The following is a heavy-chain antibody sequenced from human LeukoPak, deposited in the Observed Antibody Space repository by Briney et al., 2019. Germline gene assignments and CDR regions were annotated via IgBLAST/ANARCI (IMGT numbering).Heavy chain of an antibody. V-gene: IGHV4-61*08. CDR2: IYYSGST. J-gene: IGHJ6*03. Sequence: SQTLSLTCSVSGGSISSAGYYWSWIRQPPGKGLEWIGYIYYSGSTNYNPSLKSRVTISVDTSKNQFSLKLSSVTAADTAVYYCARESSTPYYYYMDVWGKGTTVTISS. CDR3: ARESSTPYYYYMDV. CDR1: GGSISSAGYY.